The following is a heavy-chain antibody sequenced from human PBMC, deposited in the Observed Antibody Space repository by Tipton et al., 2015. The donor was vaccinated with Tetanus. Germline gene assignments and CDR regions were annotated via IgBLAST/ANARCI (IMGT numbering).Heavy chain of an antibody. V-gene: IGHV4-59*08. CDR1: GGSISSYY. Sequence: TLSLTCTVSGGSISSYYWSWIRQPPGKGLEWIGYIYYSGSTNYNPSLKSRVPISVDTSKNHFSLKLISVTAADTAVYYCARTDVDTAIVYWGQGTLVTVSS. CDR2: IYYSGST. D-gene: IGHD5-18*01. J-gene: IGHJ4*02. CDR3: ARTDVDTAIVY.